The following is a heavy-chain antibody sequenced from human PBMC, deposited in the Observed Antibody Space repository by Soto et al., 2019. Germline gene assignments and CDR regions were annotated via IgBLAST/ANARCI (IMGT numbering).Heavy chain of an antibody. D-gene: IGHD6-19*01. CDR1: GGSISPYY. CDR2: IRYSGST. Sequence: SETLSLTCTVSGGSISPYYWSWIRQAPGKGPEWIGHIRYSGSTNYNPSLKSRVTISVDTSMTQFSLKVSSVTAADTGLYYCARVKETSGAAHYYYYMDVWGKGTTVTVSS. V-gene: IGHV4-59*01. J-gene: IGHJ6*03. CDR3: ARVKETSGAAHYYYYMDV.